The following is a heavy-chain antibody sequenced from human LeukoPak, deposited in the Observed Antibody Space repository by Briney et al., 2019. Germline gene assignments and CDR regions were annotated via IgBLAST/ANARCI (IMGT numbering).Heavy chain of an antibody. V-gene: IGHV1-18*01. CDR1: GYTFTSYG. CDR3: AREELILTGYHYSDY. CDR2: ISAYNGNT. Sequence: ASVKVSCKASGYTFTSYGISWVRQAPGQGLEWMGWISAYNGNTNYAQKLQGRVTMTTDTSTSTAYMELRSLRSDDTAVYYCAREELILTGYHYSDYWGQGTLVTVSS. J-gene: IGHJ4*02. D-gene: IGHD3-9*01.